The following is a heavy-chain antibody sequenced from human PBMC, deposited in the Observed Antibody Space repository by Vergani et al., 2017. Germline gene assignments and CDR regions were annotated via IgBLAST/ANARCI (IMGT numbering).Heavy chain of an antibody. Sequence: EVQLLESGGGLVQPGGSLRLSCAASGFTFSSYAMSWVRQAPGKGLEWVSAISGSGGSPYYADSVKGRFTISRDNSKNTLYLQMNSLRAEDTAVYYCAKAGIVVVTATLDYWGQGTLVTVSS. D-gene: IGHD2-21*02. CDR3: AKAGIVVVTATLDY. J-gene: IGHJ4*02. CDR1: GFTFSSYA. CDR2: ISGSGGSP. V-gene: IGHV3-23*01.